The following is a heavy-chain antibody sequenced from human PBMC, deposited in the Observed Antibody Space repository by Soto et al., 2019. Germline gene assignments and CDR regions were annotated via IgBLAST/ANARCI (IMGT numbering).Heavy chain of an antibody. J-gene: IGHJ5*02. Sequence: QVQLVQSGAEVKKPGASVKVSCKASGYTFTSYDINWVRQATGQGLEWMGWMNPNSGNTGYAQKFQGRVTMTRNTSLSTAYMELSSLRSEDTAVYYCARGRTTTVTKDNWFDPWGQGTLVTVSS. CDR2: MNPNSGNT. D-gene: IGHD4-17*01. CDR3: ARGRTTTVTKDNWFDP. CDR1: GYTFTSYD. V-gene: IGHV1-8*01.